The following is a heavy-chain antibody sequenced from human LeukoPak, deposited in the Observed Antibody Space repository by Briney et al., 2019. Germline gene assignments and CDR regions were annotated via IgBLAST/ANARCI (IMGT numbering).Heavy chain of an antibody. V-gene: IGHV1-69*13. J-gene: IGHJ6*02. Sequence: SVKVSCKASGGTFSSYAISWVRQAPGQGLEWMGRIIPIFGTANYAQKFQGRVTITADESTSTAYMELSSLRSEDTAVYYCARDKDIVVVPARIYGMDVWGQGTTVTVSS. CDR2: IIPIFGTA. CDR1: GGTFSSYA. D-gene: IGHD2-2*01. CDR3: ARDKDIVVVPARIYGMDV.